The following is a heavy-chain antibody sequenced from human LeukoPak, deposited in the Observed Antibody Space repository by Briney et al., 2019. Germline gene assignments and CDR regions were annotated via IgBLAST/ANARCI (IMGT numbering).Heavy chain of an antibody. CDR2: IYYSGST. CDR1: GGSISSYY. D-gene: IGHD6-6*01. J-gene: IGHJ6*03. CDR3: ARVYSSSSGFGYYYYYTDV. Sequence: ETLSLTCTVSGGSISSYYWSWIRQPPGKGLEWIGYIYYSGSTNYNPSLKSRVTISVDTSKNQFSLKLSSVTAADTAVHYCARVYSSSSGFGYYYYYTDVWGKGTTVTVSS. V-gene: IGHV4-59*01.